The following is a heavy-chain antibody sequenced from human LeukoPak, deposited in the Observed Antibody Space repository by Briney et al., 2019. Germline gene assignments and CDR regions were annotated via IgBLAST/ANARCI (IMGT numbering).Heavy chain of an antibody. CDR3: VRTKFGGDDAFDI. CDR1: GYSISSGYY. V-gene: IGHV4-38-2*01. J-gene: IGHJ3*02. CDR2: IYHSGST. Sequence: SETLSLTCAVSGYSISSGYYWGWIRQPPGKGLEWIGSIYHSGSTYYNPSLKSRATISVDTSKNQFSLKLGSVTAADTAVYYCVRTKFGGDDAFDIWGQGTMVTVSS. D-gene: IGHD3-10*01.